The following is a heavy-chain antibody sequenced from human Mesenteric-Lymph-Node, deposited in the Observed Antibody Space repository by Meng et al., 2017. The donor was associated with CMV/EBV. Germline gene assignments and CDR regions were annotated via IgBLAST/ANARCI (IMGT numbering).Heavy chain of an antibody. CDR3: ARVVPHWHNFDH. Sequence: ISGDYIITSAYSWSWIRQPPEKGLDWIGDIWHSGRTYYNPSLASRVSISMDRSKNEVSLNLRYVTAADTAVYYCARVVPHWHNFDHWGQGTLVTVSS. CDR1: GDYIITSAYS. CDR2: IWHSGRT. D-gene: IGHD2-21*01. V-gene: IGHV4-30-2*01. J-gene: IGHJ4*02.